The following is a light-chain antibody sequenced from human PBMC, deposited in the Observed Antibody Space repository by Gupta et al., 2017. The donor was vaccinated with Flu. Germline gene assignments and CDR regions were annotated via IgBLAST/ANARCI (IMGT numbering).Light chain of an antibody. CDR2: DDS. CDR3: CASAVGVYV. J-gene: IGLJ1*01. Sequence: QTITVSCTSTSSDIGCYNYVSRYQQRPGKTPKLMIYDDSKRPAGVPVRFSGSRSGNTAALTISGLQAEDEADYYCCASAVGVYVFGTGTKVTVL. CDR1: SSDIGCYNY. V-gene: IGLV2-11*01.